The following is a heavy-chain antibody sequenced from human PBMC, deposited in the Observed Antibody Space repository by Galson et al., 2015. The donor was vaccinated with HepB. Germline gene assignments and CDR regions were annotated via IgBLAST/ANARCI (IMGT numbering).Heavy chain of an antibody. CDR1: GYTFTSYD. Sequence: SVKVSCKASGYTFTSYDINWVRQATGQGLEWMGWMNPNSGNTGYAQKFQGRVTMTRNTSISTAYMELSSLRSEDTAVYYCASRIAAAGTGDAFDIWGQGTMVTVSS. CDR3: ASRIAAAGTGDAFDI. D-gene: IGHD6-13*01. J-gene: IGHJ3*02. CDR2: MNPNSGNT. V-gene: IGHV1-8*01.